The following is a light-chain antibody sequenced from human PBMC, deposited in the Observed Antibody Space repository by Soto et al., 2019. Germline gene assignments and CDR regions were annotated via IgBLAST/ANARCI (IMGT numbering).Light chain of an antibody. CDR2: EVS. CDR3: SSYTSSSIPYV. J-gene: IGLJ1*01. V-gene: IGLV2-14*01. CDR1: SSDVGGYNY. Sequence: QSALTRPASVSGSPGRSITIACTGTSSDVGGYNYVSWYQQHPGKAPKLMIYEVSNRPSGVSNRFSGSKSGNTASLTISGLQTEDEADYYCSSYTSSSIPYVFGTGTKVTVL.